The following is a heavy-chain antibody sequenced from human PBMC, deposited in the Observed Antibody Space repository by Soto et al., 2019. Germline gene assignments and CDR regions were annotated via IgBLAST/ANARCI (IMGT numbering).Heavy chain of an antibody. D-gene: IGHD3-10*01. J-gene: IGHJ6*02. CDR2: IFHSGST. CDR3: ARDRYYGSGTYYNFYSGMDV. CDR1: GGSTNSGDYY. V-gene: IGHV4-30-4*01. Sequence: SETLSLTCTVSGGSTNSGDYYWTWVRQPPGKGLEWIGNIFHSGSTYYTPSLQSRVTISLDTSKNHFSLKLSSVTPADTAVYYCARDRYYGSGTYYNFYSGMDVWGQGTTVTVSS.